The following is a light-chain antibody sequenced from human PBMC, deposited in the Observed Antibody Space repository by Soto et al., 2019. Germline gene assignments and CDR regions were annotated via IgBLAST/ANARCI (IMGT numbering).Light chain of an antibody. CDR2: DVS. Sequence: EIVLTQSPGTLSLSPGERATFSCRASQSVSGTYLAWYQQKPGQAPRLLVYDVSTRATGIPDRFSCSASGTDFTLTISRLEPEDFAVYYCQQYVTSPPRLTFGGGTKVEIK. J-gene: IGKJ4*01. V-gene: IGKV3-20*01. CDR3: QQYVTSPPRLT. CDR1: QSVSGTY.